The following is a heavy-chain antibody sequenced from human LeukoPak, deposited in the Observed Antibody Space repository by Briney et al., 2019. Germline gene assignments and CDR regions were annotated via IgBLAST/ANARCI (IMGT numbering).Heavy chain of an antibody. D-gene: IGHD3-10*01. Sequence: GGSLRLSCAASGFTFSSYSMNWVRQAPGKGLEWVSSISSSSSYIYYADSVKGRFTISRDNAKNSLYLQMNSLRAEDTAVYYCAQYYYGSGSSWGRDYWGQGTLVTVSS. J-gene: IGHJ4*02. CDR3: AQYYYGSGSSWGRDY. V-gene: IGHV3-21*01. CDR2: ISSSSSYI. CDR1: GFTFSSYS.